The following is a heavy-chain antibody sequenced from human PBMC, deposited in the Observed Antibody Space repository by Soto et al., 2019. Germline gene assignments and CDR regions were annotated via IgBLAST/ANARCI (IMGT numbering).Heavy chain of an antibody. V-gene: IGHV3-30-3*01. CDR1: GFTFSSYA. Sequence: PGGSLRLSCAASGFTFSSYAMHWVRRAPGKGLEWVAVISYDGSNKYYADSVKGRFTISRDNSKNTLYLQMNSLRDEDTAVYYCARGKWYDGGLDCRGQGTLVTVSS. CDR2: ISYDGSNK. D-gene: IGHD1-1*01. CDR3: ARGKWYDGGLDC. J-gene: IGHJ4*02.